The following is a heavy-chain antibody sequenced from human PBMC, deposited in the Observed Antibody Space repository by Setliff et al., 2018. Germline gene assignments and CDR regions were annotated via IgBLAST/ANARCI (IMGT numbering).Heavy chain of an antibody. CDR3: ARRLPYFGMDV. D-gene: IGHD2-15*01. Sequence: PGGSLRLSCAASGITFDAFGMSWVRQAPGKGLEWVSGMNGDGSSVGYADSVRGRFTISRDSAKNSLHLQMTSLSAEDTAVYYCARRLPYFGMDVWGQGTTVTVSS. J-gene: IGHJ6*02. V-gene: IGHV3-20*04. CDR1: GITFDAFG. CDR2: MNGDGSSV.